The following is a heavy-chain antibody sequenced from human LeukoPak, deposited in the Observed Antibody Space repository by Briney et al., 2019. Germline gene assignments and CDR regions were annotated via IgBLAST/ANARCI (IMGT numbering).Heavy chain of an antibody. V-gene: IGHV4-59*08. Sequence: SETLSLTCTVSGGSISSYCWSWIRQPPGKGLEWIGYIYYSGSTNYNPSLKSRVTISVDTSKNQFSLKLSSVTAADTAVYYCARHFGRYYYDSSGYDAFDIWGQGTMVTVSS. J-gene: IGHJ3*02. D-gene: IGHD3-22*01. CDR3: ARHFGRYYYDSSGYDAFDI. CDR2: IYYSGST. CDR1: GGSISSYC.